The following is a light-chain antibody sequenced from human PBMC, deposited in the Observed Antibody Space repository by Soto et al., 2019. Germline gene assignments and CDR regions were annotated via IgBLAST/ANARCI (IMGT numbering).Light chain of an antibody. CDR3: QQYNDWPWT. Sequence: EIVMTQSPATLSVSPGERATLSCRASQTIYTYLAWYQQRPGQAPRLLIHGASTGATGIPARFSGSGSGTEFTLDITSLQSEDFAVYFCQQYNDWPWTFGQGTKVEIK. CDR2: GAS. CDR1: QTIYTY. V-gene: IGKV3-15*01. J-gene: IGKJ1*01.